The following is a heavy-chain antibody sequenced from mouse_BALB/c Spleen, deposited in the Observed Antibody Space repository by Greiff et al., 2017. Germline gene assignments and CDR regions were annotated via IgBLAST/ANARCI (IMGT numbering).Heavy chain of an antibody. CDR3: ARPSYRYEWYFDV. CDR2: ISYDGSN. D-gene: IGHD2-14*01. J-gene: IGHJ1*01. Sequence: EVQLQQSGPGLVKPSQSLSLTCSVTGYSITSGYYWNWIRQFPGNKLEWMGYISYDGSNNYNPSLKNRITITRDTSKNQFFLKLNSVTTEDTATYYCARPSYRYEWYFDVWGEGTTLTVSS. CDR1: GYSITSGYY. V-gene: IGHV3-6*02.